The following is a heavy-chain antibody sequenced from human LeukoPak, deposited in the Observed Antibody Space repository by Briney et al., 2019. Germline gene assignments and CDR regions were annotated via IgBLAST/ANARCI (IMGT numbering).Heavy chain of an antibody. V-gene: IGHV4-4*07. D-gene: IGHD6-19*01. Sequence: SETLSLTCTVSGGSISSYYWSWIRQPAGKGLEWIGRIYTSGNTNYNPSLKSRVTMSVDTSKNQFSLKLSSVTAADTAVYYCARSIAVAGKVNYFDYWGQGTLVTVSS. J-gene: IGHJ4*02. CDR3: ARSIAVAGKVNYFDY. CDR1: GGSISSYY. CDR2: IYTSGNT.